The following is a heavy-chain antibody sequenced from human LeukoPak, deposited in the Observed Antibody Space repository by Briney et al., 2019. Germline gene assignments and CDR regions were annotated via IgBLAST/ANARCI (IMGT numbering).Heavy chain of an antibody. CDR1: GDSISPYY. D-gene: IGHD5-12*01. Sequence: PSETLSLTCTVSGDSISPYYWSWVRQPPGKGLECIVYIYYIGTNNYNPTVKSRVTISVDTSNNQFSLQLSSVTAAGTAVYYCAGGRYSGYCSFDYWGQGTLVTVSS. CDR2: IYYIGTN. V-gene: IGHV4-59*08. J-gene: IGHJ4*02. CDR3: AGGRYSGYCSFDY.